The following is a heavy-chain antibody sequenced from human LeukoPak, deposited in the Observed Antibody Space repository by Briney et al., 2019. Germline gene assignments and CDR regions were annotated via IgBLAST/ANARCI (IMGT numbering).Heavy chain of an antibody. D-gene: IGHD3-22*01. CDR3: ARPFPNYYDSSGFYSWFDP. Sequence: PGGSLRLSCAASGFTFGSYSMNWVRQAPGKGLEWVSYISSSSSTIYYADSVKGRFTISRDNAKNSLYLQMNSLRAEDTAVYYCARPFPNYYDSSGFYSWFDPWGQGTLVTVSS. CDR2: ISSSSSTI. V-gene: IGHV3-48*01. J-gene: IGHJ5*02. CDR1: GFTFGSYS.